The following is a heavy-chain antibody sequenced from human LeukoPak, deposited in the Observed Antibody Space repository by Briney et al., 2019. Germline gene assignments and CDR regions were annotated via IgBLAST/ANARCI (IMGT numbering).Heavy chain of an antibody. CDR2: IYHSGST. D-gene: IGHD5-12*01. CDR1: GYSISSGYY. V-gene: IGHV4-38-2*02. J-gene: IGHJ4*02. Sequence: SETLSLTCTVSGYSISSGYYWGWIRQPPGKGLEWIGSIYHSGSTYYNPSLKSRVTISVDTSKNQFSLQLNSVTPEDTAVYYCARGLPQRGVDYWGQGTLVTVSS. CDR3: ARGLPQRGVDY.